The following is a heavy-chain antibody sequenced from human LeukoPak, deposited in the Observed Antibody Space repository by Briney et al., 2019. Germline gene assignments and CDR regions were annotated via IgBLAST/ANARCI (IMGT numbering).Heavy chain of an antibody. CDR3: AREYCSGGSCYSMFYP. Sequence: ASVKVCCKASGYTFTSYDMNWVRQAPGQGLEWMGWINTNTGNPTYAQGFTGRFVFSLDTSVSTAYLQICSLKAEDTAVYYCAREYCSGGSCYSMFYPWGQGTLVTVSS. J-gene: IGHJ5*02. V-gene: IGHV7-4-1*01. CDR1: GYTFTSYD. D-gene: IGHD2-15*01. CDR2: INTNTGNP.